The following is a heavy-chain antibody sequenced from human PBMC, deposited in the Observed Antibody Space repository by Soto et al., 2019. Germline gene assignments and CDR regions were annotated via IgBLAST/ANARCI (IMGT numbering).Heavy chain of an antibody. CDR1: GGTFSSYA. CDR3: ARASSGYYPRYDYYYGMDV. D-gene: IGHD3-22*01. V-gene: IGHV1-69*13. CDR2: IIPIFGTA. J-gene: IGHJ6*02. Sequence: SVKVSCKASGGTFSSYAISWVRQAPGQGLDWMGGIIPIFGTANYAQKFQGRVTITADESTSTAYMELSSLRSEDTAVYYCARASSGYYPRYDYYYGMDVWGQGTTVTVSS.